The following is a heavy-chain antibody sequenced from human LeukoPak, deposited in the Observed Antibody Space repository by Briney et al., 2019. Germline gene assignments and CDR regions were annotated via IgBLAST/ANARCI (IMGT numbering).Heavy chain of an antibody. D-gene: IGHD6-19*01. CDR2: MNPNSGNT. CDR1: GYTFTSYD. CDR3: ARGKIAVAGTAYYFDY. J-gene: IGHJ4*02. Sequence: ASVKVSCKASGYTFTSYDINWVRQATGQGLEWMGWMNPNSGNTGYAQKFQGRVTMTRNTSISTAYMELSSLRSEDTAVYYCARGKIAVAGTAYYFDYWAREPWSPSPQ. V-gene: IGHV1-8*01.